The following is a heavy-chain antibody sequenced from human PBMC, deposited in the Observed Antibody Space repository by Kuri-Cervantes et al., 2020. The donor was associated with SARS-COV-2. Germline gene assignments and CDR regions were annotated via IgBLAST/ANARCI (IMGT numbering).Heavy chain of an antibody. J-gene: IGHJ3*02. D-gene: IGHD1-1*01. CDR1: GFTFSGHW. V-gene: IGHV3-48*04. Sequence: GESLKISCAASGFTFSGHWIHWVRQAPGKGLEWVSYISSSGSTIYYADSVKGRFTISRDNAKNSLYLQMNSLRAEDTAVYYCARDRWNDGDAFDIWGQGTRVTVSS. CDR3: ARDRWNDGDAFDI. CDR2: ISSSGSTI.